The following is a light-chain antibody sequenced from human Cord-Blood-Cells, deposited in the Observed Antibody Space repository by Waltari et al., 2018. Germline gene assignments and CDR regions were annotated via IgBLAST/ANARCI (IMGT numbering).Light chain of an antibody. CDR2: QDS. V-gene: IGLV3-1*01. CDR3: QAWDSSTYV. CDR1: KLGDKY. J-gene: IGLJ1*01. Sequence: SYELTQPPSVSVSPGQTASITCSGDKLGDKYACWYQQKPGQSPVLVIYQDSKRPSGIPERFSCSNSGNTATLTISGTQAMDEADYYCQAWDSSTYVFGTRTKVTVL.